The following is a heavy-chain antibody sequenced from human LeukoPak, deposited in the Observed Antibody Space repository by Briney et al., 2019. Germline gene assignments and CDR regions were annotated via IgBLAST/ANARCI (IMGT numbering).Heavy chain of an antibody. V-gene: IGHV3-21*04. CDR2: ISTSSSYI. J-gene: IGHJ4*02. D-gene: IGHD3-16*01. CDR3: ARDIGGGAFDY. Sequence: GGSLRLSCAASGFTFSGYCMNWVRQAPGKGLEWVSSISTSSSYIYYADSVKGRFTISRDNSKNTLYLQMNSLRAEDTAVYYCARDIGGGAFDYWGQGTLVTVSS. CDR1: GFTFSGYC.